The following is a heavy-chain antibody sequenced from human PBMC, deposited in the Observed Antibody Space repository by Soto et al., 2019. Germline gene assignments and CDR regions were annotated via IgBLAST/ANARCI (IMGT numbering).Heavy chain of an antibody. J-gene: IGHJ1*01. D-gene: IGHD6-19*01. CDR1: GFTFSSYS. V-gene: IGHV3-21*01. CDR3: LIDNPPYSSGWSPL. Sequence: PGGSLRLSCAASGFTFSSYSMNWVRQAPGKGLEWVSSISSSSSYIYYADSVKGRFTISRDNAKNSLYLQMNSLRAEDTAVYYCLIDNPPYSSGWSPLWGRGTSVPVSS. CDR2: ISSSSSYI.